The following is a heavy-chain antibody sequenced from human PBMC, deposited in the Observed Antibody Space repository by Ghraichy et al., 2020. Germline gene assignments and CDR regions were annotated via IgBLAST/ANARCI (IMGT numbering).Heavy chain of an antibody. J-gene: IGHJ5*02. D-gene: IGHD5-18*01. CDR2: MNPNSGNT. CDR3: ARGDISGYSYAYNWFDP. CDR1: GYTFTSHD. Sequence: ASVKVSCKASGYTFTSHDINWVRQATGQGLEWMGWMNPNSGNTGCAQKFQGRVTMTRNTSISTAYMELSSLRSDDTAVYYCARGDISGYSYAYNWFDPWGQGTLVTVSS. V-gene: IGHV1-8*01.